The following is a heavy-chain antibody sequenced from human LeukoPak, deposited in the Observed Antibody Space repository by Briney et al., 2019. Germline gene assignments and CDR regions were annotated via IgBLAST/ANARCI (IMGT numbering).Heavy chain of an antibody. CDR2: INHSGST. V-gene: IGHV4-34*01. Sequence: SETLSLTCAVYGGSFSGYYGSWIRQPPGKGLEWIGEINHSGSTNYNPSLKSRVTISVDTSKNQFSLKLSSVTAADTAVYYCARSGRYFDWFPLDYWGQGTLVTVSS. J-gene: IGHJ4*02. CDR1: GGSFSGYY. D-gene: IGHD3-9*01. CDR3: ARSGRYFDWFPLDY.